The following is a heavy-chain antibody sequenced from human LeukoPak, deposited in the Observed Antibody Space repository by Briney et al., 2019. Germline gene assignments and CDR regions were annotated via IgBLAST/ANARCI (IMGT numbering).Heavy chain of an antibody. CDR2: SYIRGST. Sequence: KPSQTLSLICTVSGGSISSGSYYWSWIRQPDGKGLEWIGRSYIRGSTDYNPSLKSRVTISVDTSKNQFSLKLNSVTAADTAVYYCVRLRNGSRNYYYYYMDVWGKGTTVTVSS. CDR3: VRLRNGSRNYYYYYMDV. CDR1: GGSISSGSYY. D-gene: IGHD3-10*01. J-gene: IGHJ6*03. V-gene: IGHV4-61*02.